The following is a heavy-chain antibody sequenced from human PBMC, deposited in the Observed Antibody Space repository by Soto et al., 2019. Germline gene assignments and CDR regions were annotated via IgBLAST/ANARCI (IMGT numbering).Heavy chain of an antibody. D-gene: IGHD3-9*01. CDR2: INPSGGST. V-gene: IGHV1-46*01. Sequence: ASVKVSCKASGYTFTSYYMHWVRQAPGQGLEWMGIINPSGGSTSYAQKFQGRVTMTRDTSTSTVYMELSSLRSEDTAVYYCARATTGYYIYYYYGMDVWGQGTTVTVSS. J-gene: IGHJ6*02. CDR3: ARATTGYYIYYYYGMDV. CDR1: GYTFTSYY.